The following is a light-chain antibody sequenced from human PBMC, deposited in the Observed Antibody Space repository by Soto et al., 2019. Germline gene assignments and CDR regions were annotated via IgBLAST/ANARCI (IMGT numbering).Light chain of an antibody. Sequence: QSVLTQPASVSGSPGQSITISCTGTSIDIGDYNYVSWYQQHPGKAPKLMIYDVSNRPSGVSNRFSGSKSGNTASLTISGLQAEDEADYYCSSYPTSTTVVFGGGTKLTVL. CDR2: DVS. CDR1: SIDIGDYNY. J-gene: IGLJ2*01. CDR3: SSYPTSTTVV. V-gene: IGLV2-14*01.